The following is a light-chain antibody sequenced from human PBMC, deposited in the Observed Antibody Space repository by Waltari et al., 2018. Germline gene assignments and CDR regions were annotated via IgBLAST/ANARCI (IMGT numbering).Light chain of an antibody. CDR2: DVT. CDR3: YSYTGHYTPYV. CDR1: SSDVGRYNY. J-gene: IGLJ1*01. V-gene: IGLV2-11*01. Sequence: QSALTQPRSVSGSPGQSVTISCTGTSSDVGRYNYVSWYQQHPGKAPKLMIYDVTKRPSGVPERCSGSKSGNTASLTISGLQAEDEADYYCYSYTGHYTPYVFGTGTKVTVL.